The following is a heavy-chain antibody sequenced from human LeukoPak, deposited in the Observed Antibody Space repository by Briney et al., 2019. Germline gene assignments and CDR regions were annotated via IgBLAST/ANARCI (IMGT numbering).Heavy chain of an antibody. CDR1: GFTFSSIA. J-gene: IGHJ4*02. V-gene: IGHV3-23*01. Sequence: GGSLRPSCAASGFTFSSIAMTWVRQAPGKGLKWVSAISGSGGSTYYADSVKGRFTISRDNSKNTLYLQMNSLRAEDTAVYYCARGTLGQAIDYWGQGTLVTVSS. CDR3: ARGTLGQAIDY. CDR2: ISGSGGST.